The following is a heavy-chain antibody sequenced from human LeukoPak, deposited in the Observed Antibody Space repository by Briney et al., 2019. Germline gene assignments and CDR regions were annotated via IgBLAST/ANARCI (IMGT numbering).Heavy chain of an antibody. CDR2: IRHDGSDK. J-gene: IGHJ4*02. CDR3: AKEKRVTTSFDFGDC. Sequence: GGSLRLSCAASGFIFSNYGMHWVRQAPGKGPEWVAFIRHDGSDKYYADSVKGRFTISRDNSKNTLYLEMNSLRPEDTALFYCAKEKRVTTSFDFGDCWGQGTLVTVSS. V-gene: IGHV3-30*02. D-gene: IGHD4-17*01. CDR1: GFIFSNYG.